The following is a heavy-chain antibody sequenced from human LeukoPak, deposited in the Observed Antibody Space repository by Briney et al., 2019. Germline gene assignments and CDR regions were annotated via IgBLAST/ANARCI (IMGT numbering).Heavy chain of an antibody. CDR3: ARGNVVVVAATRRYNWFDP. Sequence: PGGSLRLSCAASGFTLSSYWMSWVRQDPGKGLEWVAKIKRDGSEKQYVDSVKGRFTISRDNAKNSLYLEMNSLRAEDTAVYYCARGNVVVVAATRRYNWFDPWGQGTLVTVSS. CDR2: IKRDGSEK. J-gene: IGHJ5*02. V-gene: IGHV3-7*01. CDR1: GFTLSSYW. D-gene: IGHD2-15*01.